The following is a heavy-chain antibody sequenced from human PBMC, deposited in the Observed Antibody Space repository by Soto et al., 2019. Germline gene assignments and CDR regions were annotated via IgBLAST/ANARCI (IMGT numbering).Heavy chain of an antibody. CDR2: INDRGSI. CDR1: GGSFSGYY. D-gene: IGHD3-9*01. CDR3: ARESHDILTGPPWVWYFDL. J-gene: IGHJ2*01. Sequence: QVQLQQWGAGPLRPLETLSLTCGVSGGSFSGYYWAWIRQSPGKGLEWIGEINDRGSINYNPSLKSRVSISVDTSKNHYSRNLRSVTAADTAVYYCARESHDILTGPPWVWYFDLGGRGTLVTVSS. V-gene: IGHV4-34*01.